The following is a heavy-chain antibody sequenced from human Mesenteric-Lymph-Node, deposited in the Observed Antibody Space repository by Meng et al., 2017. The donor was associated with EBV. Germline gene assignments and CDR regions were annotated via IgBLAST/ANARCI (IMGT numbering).Heavy chain of an antibody. J-gene: IGHJ4*02. CDR1: GFSFTSYW. V-gene: IGHV5-51*01. CDR3: ARQQGNSGGDY. D-gene: IGHD4-23*01. Sequence: GAEVKKPGAFLKMFCMGSGFSFTSYWIGWVRQMPGKGLEWMGNIYPGDSDTRYSPSFQGQVTISADKSISTAYLQWSSLKASDTAMYYCARQQGNSGGDYWGQGTLVTVSS. CDR2: IYPGDSDT.